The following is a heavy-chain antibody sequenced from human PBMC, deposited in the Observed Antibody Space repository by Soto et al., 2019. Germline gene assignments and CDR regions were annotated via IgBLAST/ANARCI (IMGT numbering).Heavy chain of an antibody. J-gene: IGHJ4*02. CDR1: GFTFSSYA. Sequence: EVQLLESGGGLVQPGGSLRLSCAASGFTFSSYAMSWVRQAPGKGLEWVSGFSGTGDRTYYADSVEGRFTISRDNSKNTLYLQMKSLRAEDTAVYYCAKVWSSGWSYFDYWGQGTLVTVSS. CDR2: FSGTGDRT. V-gene: IGHV3-23*01. D-gene: IGHD6-19*01. CDR3: AKVWSSGWSYFDY.